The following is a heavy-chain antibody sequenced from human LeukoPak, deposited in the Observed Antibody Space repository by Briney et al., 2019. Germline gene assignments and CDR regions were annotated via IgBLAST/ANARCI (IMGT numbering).Heavy chain of an antibody. D-gene: IGHD2-15*01. Sequence: PSETLSLTCTVSGGSISSYYWSWIRQPPGKGLEWIGYIYYSGSTNYNPSLKSRVTISVDTSKNQFSLNLSSVTAADTAVYYCAREWSYYMDVWGKGTTVTVSS. J-gene: IGHJ6*03. V-gene: IGHV4-59*01. CDR3: AREWSYYMDV. CDR1: GGSISSYY. CDR2: IYYSGST.